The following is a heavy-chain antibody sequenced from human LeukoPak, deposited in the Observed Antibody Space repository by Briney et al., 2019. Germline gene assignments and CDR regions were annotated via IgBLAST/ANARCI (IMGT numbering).Heavy chain of an antibody. CDR1: GFTFSSYS. Sequence: GGSLRLSCAASGFTFSSYSMNWVRQAPGKGLEWVSSISSSSSYIYYADSVKGRFTISRDNAKNSLYLQMNSLRAEDTAVYYCARDSASERFLEWLSSYGMDVWGQGTTVTVSS. V-gene: IGHV3-21*01. D-gene: IGHD3-3*01. CDR2: ISSSSSYI. J-gene: IGHJ6*02. CDR3: ARDSASERFLEWLSSYGMDV.